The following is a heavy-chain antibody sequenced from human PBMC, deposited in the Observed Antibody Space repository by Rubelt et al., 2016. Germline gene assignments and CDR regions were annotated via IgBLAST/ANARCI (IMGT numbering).Heavy chain of an antibody. CDR1: GFTVSSNY. Sequence: GGGSAQTGGSLRLSCAASGFTVSSNYMNWVRQAPGKGLEWVSVIYSDDNTYYADSVKGRFTISRDNSKNMLYLQMNGLRAEDTAVYYCARDADSSGVNLSYFDYWGQGTLVTVSS. V-gene: IGHV3-66*02. CDR3: ARDADSSGVNLSYFDY. D-gene: IGHD3-22*01. J-gene: IGHJ4*02. CDR2: IYSDDNT.